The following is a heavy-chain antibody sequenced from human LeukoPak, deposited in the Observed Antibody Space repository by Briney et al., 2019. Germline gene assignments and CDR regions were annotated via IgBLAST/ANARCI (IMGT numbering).Heavy chain of an antibody. V-gene: IGHV1-69*06. CDR3: ARKSNVDYYDSSGPFDY. D-gene: IGHD3-22*01. Sequence: SVKVSCKAFGGTFSSYAISWVRQAPGQGLEWMGGIIPIFGTANYAQKFQGRVTITADKSTSTAYMELSSLRSEDTAVYYCARKSNVDYYDSSGPFDYWGQGTLVTVSS. J-gene: IGHJ4*02. CDR1: GGTFSSYA. CDR2: IIPIFGTA.